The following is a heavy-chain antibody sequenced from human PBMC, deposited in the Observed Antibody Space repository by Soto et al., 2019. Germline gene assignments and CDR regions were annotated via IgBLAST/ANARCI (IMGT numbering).Heavy chain of an antibody. V-gene: IGHV3-48*02. Sequence: EVQLVESGGGLVQPGGSLRLSCAASGFTFSRFSLNWVRQAPGKGLEGVSYISSTGNTIYYADSVKGRFTISRDLAKNSLYLQMNILRDADTAVYYCARDKDYSIDYWGQGTLVTVSS. J-gene: IGHJ4*02. D-gene: IGHD4-4*01. CDR3: ARDKDYSIDY. CDR1: GFTFSRFS. CDR2: ISSTGNTI.